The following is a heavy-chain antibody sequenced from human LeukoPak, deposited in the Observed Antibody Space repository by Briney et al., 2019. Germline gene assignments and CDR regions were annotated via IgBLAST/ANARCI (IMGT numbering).Heavy chain of an antibody. V-gene: IGHV1-46*01. CDR2: INPSGGST. J-gene: IGHJ4*02. D-gene: IGHD3-22*01. CDR1: GYTFTSYY. Sequence: ASVKVSCKASGYTFTSYYMHWVRQAPGQGLEWMGIINPSGGSTSYAQKFQGRVTMTRDTSTSTVYMELSSLRSEDTAVYYCARDLYYYDSSGYYSDSGDNWGQGTLVTVYS. CDR3: ARDLYYYDSSGYYSDSGDN.